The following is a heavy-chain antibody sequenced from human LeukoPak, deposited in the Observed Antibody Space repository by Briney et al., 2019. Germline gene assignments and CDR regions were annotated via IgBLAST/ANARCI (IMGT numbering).Heavy chain of an antibody. Sequence: PSETLSLTCSVSGGSISSYYWGWIRQPPGMALEWIGCFYNSGSTNYNPSLKSRATTSVDTSKNQLTLRLSSVTAADTAVYYCASTQQWLAFDYWGQGILVTVSS. CDR3: ASTQQWLAFDY. CDR1: GGSISSYY. V-gene: IGHV4-59*01. CDR2: FYNSGST. D-gene: IGHD6-19*01. J-gene: IGHJ4*02.